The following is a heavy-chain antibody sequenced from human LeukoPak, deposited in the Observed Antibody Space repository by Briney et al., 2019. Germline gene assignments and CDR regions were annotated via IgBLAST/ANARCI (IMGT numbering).Heavy chain of an antibody. Sequence: GRSLRLSCAASGFTFSSYAMHWVRQAPGKGLEWVAVISYDGSNKYYADSVKGRFTISRDNSKNTLYLQMNSLRAEDTAVYYCARDQDIVVVPVSWYFDYWGQGTLVTVSS. CDR1: GFTFSSYA. D-gene: IGHD2-2*01. V-gene: IGHV3-30-3*01. CDR3: ARDQDIVVVPVSWYFDY. J-gene: IGHJ4*02. CDR2: ISYDGSNK.